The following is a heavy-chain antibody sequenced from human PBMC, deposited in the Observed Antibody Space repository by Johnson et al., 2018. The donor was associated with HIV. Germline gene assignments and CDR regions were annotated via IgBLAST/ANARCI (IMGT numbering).Heavy chain of an antibody. Sequence: VQLVESGGDLVQPGGSLRLSCAASRFTFSSYWMHWVRQVPWKGLVWVSGINSDGSDTRYADSVKGRFTISRDNSKNTLHLQMNSLRPQDTAVYYCARTRQGAFDIWGQGTMVTVSS. CDR1: RFTFSSYW. J-gene: IGHJ3*02. CDR3: ARTRQGAFDI. V-gene: IGHV3-74*02. CDR2: INSDGSDT.